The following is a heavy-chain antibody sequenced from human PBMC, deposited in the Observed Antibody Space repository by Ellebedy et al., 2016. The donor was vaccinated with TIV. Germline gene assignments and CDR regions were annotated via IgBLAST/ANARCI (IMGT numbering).Heavy chain of an antibody. D-gene: IGHD4/OR15-4a*01. Sequence: GESLKISXAASGFTMSENWMSWVRQAPGKGLEWVANINKDGSEEYYAVSAMGRFTISRDNAKKSLFLQMNSLRAEDTAVYYCARVDKDVTDYHYYGMDGWGQGTTVTVSS. V-gene: IGHV3-7*01. CDR3: ARVDKDVTDYHYYGMDG. J-gene: IGHJ6*02. CDR1: GFTMSENW. CDR2: INKDGSEE.